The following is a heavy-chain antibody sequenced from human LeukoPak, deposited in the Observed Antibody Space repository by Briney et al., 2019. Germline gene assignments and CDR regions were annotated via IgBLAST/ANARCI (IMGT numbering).Heavy chain of an antibody. Sequence: PSETLSLTCTVSGGSISGYYWSWIRQPPGKGLEWIGYIYYSGSTNYNPSLKSRVTISVDTSKNQFSLKLSSVTAADTAVYYCARRAWPRGNYKGGYWFDPWGQGTLVTVSS. V-gene: IGHV4-59*08. CDR2: IYYSGST. CDR3: ARRAWPRGNYKGGYWFDP. CDR1: GGSISGYY. D-gene: IGHD3-10*01. J-gene: IGHJ5*02.